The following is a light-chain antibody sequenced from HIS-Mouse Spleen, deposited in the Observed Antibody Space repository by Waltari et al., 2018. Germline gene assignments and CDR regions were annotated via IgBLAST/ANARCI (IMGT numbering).Light chain of an antibody. CDR3: AAWDDSLSGPV. V-gene: IGLV1-47*01. CDR1: SSNIGSNY. CDR2: RNN. J-gene: IGLJ3*02. Sequence: QSVLTQPPSASGTPGQRVTISCSGSSSNIGSNYVYWYQQRPGTAPKLLIYRNNRRSAGVPDRFSGSQSGTSASLAISGLRSEDEADYYWAAWDDSLSGPVFGGGTKLTVL.